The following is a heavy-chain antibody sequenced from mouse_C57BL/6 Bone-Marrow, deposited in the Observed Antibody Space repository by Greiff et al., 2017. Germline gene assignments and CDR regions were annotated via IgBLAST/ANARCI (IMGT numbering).Heavy chain of an antibody. CDR2: INPNNGGT. D-gene: IGHD1-1*01. CDR1: GYTFTDYN. V-gene: IGHV1-18*01. Sequence: EVQLQQSGPELVKPGASVKIPCKASGYTFTDYNMDWVKQSHGKSLEWIGDINPNNGGTIYNQKFKGKATLTVDKSSSTAYMELRSLTSEDTAVXYCARRGKNYYGSSFYWYFDVWGTGTTVTVSS. J-gene: IGHJ1*03. CDR3: ARRGKNYYGSSFYWYFDV.